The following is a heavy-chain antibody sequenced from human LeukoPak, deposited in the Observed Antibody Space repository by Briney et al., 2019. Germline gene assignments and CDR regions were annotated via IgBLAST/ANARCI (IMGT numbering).Heavy chain of an antibody. D-gene: IGHD3-9*01. CDR3: ARYFGRWDFDH. V-gene: IGHV4-61*02. CDR2: IYTSGST. Sequence: PSQTLSLTCTVSGGSISSGSYYWSWIRQPAGKGLEWIVRIYTSGSTNYNPSLKSRVTISVDTSKNQFSLKLSSVTAADTAVYYCARYFGRWDFDHWGQGTLVTVSS. J-gene: IGHJ4*02. CDR1: GGSISSGSYY.